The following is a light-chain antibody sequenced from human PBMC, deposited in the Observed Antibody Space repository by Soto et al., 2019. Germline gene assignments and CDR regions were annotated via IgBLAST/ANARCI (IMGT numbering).Light chain of an antibody. CDR1: QSISSW. CDR3: QQYDNLPIFT. CDR2: DAS. Sequence: DIQMSQSPSTLSASVGDRVTITCRASQSISSWLAWYQQKPGKAPKLLIYDASNLETGVPSRFSGSGYGTDFTFTISSLQPEDIATYYCQQYDNLPIFTFGPGTKVDIK. V-gene: IGKV1-33*01. J-gene: IGKJ3*01.